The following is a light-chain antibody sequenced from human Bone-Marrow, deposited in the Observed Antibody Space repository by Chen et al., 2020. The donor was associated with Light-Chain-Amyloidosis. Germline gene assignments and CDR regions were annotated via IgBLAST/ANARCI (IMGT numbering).Light chain of an antibody. CDR3: QQYGTSPLT. CDR2: GSS. Sequence: SQTISSNYLTWYQQKFGQAPRLLIYGSSSRATGIPDRFTGSGSGTDFTLTINRLEPVDFAMYYCQQYGTSPLTFGGGTKVEIK. V-gene: IGKV3-20*01. J-gene: IGKJ4*01. CDR1: QTISSNY.